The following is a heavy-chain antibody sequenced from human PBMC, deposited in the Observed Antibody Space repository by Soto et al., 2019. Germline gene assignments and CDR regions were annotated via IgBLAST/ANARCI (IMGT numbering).Heavy chain of an antibody. CDR2: IYSGGST. J-gene: IGHJ5*02. CDR3: AREVGHGWFDP. Sequence: EVQLVESGGGLVQPGGSLRLSCAASGFTVSSNYMSWVRQAPGKGLEWVSVIYSGGSTYYADSVKGRFTISRNNSKNTLYLQMNSLRAEDTGVYYCAREVGHGWFDPWGQGTLVTVSS. V-gene: IGHV3-53*04. CDR1: GFTVSSNY.